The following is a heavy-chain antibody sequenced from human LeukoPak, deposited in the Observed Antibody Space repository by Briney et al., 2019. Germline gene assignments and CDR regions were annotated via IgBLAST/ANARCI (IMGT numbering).Heavy chain of an antibody. J-gene: IGHJ4*02. CDR3: ARDSGYDLGFDY. V-gene: IGHV4-34*01. CDR2: INHSGST. D-gene: IGHD5-12*01. CDR1: GGSFSGYY. Sequence: SETLSLTCAVYGGSFSGYYWSWIRQPPGKGLEWIGEINHSGSTNYNPSLKSRVTISVDKSKNQFSLKLSSVTAADTAVYYCARDSGYDLGFDYWGQGTLVTVSS.